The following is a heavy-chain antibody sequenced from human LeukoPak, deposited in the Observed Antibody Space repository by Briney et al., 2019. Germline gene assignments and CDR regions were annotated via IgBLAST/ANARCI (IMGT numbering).Heavy chain of an antibody. Sequence: KISCKGSGYSFTSYWIGWVRQAPGQGLEWMGGIIPIFTTANYAQKFQDRVTITADKSTNTAYMELRSLRSEDTAVYYCARAVQVTTGGLFDYWGQGTLVTVSS. CDR1: GYSFTSYW. CDR3: ARAVQVTTGGLFDY. V-gene: IGHV1-69*06. J-gene: IGHJ4*02. D-gene: IGHD4-17*01. CDR2: IIPIFTTA.